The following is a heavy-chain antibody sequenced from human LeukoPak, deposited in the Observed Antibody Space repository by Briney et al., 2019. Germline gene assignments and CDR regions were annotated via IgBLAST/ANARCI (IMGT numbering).Heavy chain of an antibody. Sequence: PGGSLRLSCAASGFTFSSYAMHWVRQAPGKGLEWVAVISYDGGNKYYADSVKGRFTISRDNSKNTLYLQMNSLRAEDTAVYYCARDRGGPDYWGQGTLVTVSS. CDR3: ARDRGGPDY. CDR2: ISYDGGNK. J-gene: IGHJ4*02. V-gene: IGHV3-30*04. CDR1: GFTFSSYA.